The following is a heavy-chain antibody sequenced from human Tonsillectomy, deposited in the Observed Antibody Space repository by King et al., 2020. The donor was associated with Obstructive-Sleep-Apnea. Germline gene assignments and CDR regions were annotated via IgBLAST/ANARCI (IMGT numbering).Heavy chain of an antibody. D-gene: IGHD4-23*01. Sequence: QLQESGPGLVKPSQALSLTCAVSGGSISSGGYSWNWIRQPPGKGLEWIVYIYSSGSTSYNPSLKSRLTISIDTSKNQFSLKLTSVTAADTAVYYCARGSATVGHFDYWGQGTLVTVSS. V-gene: IGHV4-30-4*07. CDR2: IYSSGST. CDR3: ARGSATVGHFDY. CDR1: GGSISSGGYS. J-gene: IGHJ4*02.